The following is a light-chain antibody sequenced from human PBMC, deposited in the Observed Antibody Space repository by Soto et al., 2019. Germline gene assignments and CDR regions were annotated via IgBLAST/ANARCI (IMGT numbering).Light chain of an antibody. J-gene: IGKJ4*01. CDR2: DTS. CDR1: QSVSSN. Sequence: EIVLTQSPATLSLSPGERATLSCRASQSVSSNLAWYQQKPGQAPRLLIYDTSNRATGIPARFSGSGSGTDFTLTISSLEPEDFVVYYCQQRDNWPLTFGGGTKVEIK. V-gene: IGKV3-11*01. CDR3: QQRDNWPLT.